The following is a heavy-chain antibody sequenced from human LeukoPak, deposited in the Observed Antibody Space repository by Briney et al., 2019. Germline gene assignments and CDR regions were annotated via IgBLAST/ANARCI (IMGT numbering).Heavy chain of an antibody. D-gene: IGHD3-9*01. CDR2: IIPIFGTA. V-gene: IGHV1-69*06. Sequence: SVKVSCKASGGTFSSYAISWVRQAPGQGLEWMGGIIPIFGTANYAQKSQGRVTITADKSTSTAYMELSSLRSEDTAVYYCARQAEYDILTGYSYFDYWGQGTLVTVSS. CDR3: ARQAEYDILTGYSYFDY. J-gene: IGHJ4*02. CDR1: GGTFSSYA.